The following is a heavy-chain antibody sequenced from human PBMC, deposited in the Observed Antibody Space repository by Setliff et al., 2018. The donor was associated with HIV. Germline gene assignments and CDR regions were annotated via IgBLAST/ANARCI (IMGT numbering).Heavy chain of an antibody. D-gene: IGHD3-3*01. V-gene: IGHV4-39*01. J-gene: IGHJ5*01. Sequence: SETLSLTCTVSGGSIIDSRYFWGWIRQPPGKGLEWIGSVYYSGITYCSSSLKSRVTVSVDTSRIQFSLKLTSVTAADTAVYKCVRHVWSDDFLVPGWFDSWSQGTLVTVSS. CDR2: VYYSGIT. CDR3: VRHVWSDDFLVPGWFDS. CDR1: GGSIIDSRYF.